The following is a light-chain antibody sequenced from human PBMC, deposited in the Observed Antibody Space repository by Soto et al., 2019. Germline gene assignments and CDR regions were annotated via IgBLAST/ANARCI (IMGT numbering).Light chain of an antibody. V-gene: IGKV1-5*01. CDR1: QSISSW. Sequence: DIQMTQSPSTLSASVGDRVTITCRASQSISSWLAWYQQKPGKAPKPLIYAASSLQSGVPSRFSGSGSGTEFTLTVSSLQPDDFATYYCQQYNSYSYTFGQGTKLEIK. J-gene: IGKJ2*01. CDR3: QQYNSYSYT. CDR2: AAS.